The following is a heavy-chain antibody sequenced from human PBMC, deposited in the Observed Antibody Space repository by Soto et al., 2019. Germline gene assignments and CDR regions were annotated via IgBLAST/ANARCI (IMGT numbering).Heavy chain of an antibody. CDR1: GGTFSSYA. CDR2: IIPIFGTA. J-gene: IGHJ6*02. CDR3: ARRNSSSAITGGQNYSYYYGIDV. Sequence: ASVKGSCKASGGTFSSYAISWVRQAPGQGLEWMGGIIPIFGTANYAQKFQGSVTSTADESTSTAYIELSSLRSEDTAVYYCARRNSSSAITGGQNYSYYYGIDVWGPGTTVTVSS. D-gene: IGHD6-19*01. V-gene: IGHV1-69*13.